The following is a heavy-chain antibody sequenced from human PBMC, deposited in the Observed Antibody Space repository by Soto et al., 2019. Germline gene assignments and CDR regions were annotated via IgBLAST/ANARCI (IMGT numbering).Heavy chain of an antibody. CDR2: IYHAGST. D-gene: IGHD1-26*01. CDR3: ARGPPIVGNTTPLDS. CDR1: GGSITNSNW. V-gene: IGHV4-4*02. J-gene: IGHJ4*02. Sequence: QVQLQESGPRLVKPSGTLSLTCSVSGGSITNSNWWTWVRLPPAKGLEWIGDIYHAGSTKYNPSLERRVTISVDTSKNQFALTLTSVTAADKAVYFCARGPPIVGNTTPLDSWGRGTLVTVSS.